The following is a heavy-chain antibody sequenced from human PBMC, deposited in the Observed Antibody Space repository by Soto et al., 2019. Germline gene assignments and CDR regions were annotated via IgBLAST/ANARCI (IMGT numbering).Heavy chain of an antibody. J-gene: IGHJ4*02. CDR3: AKGRETSTSAKFSFDY. D-gene: IGHD2-2*01. Sequence: QVQLVESGGGLVQSGGSLRLSCAASGFTISDYYMTWIRQAPGKGLEWVSYISSVGTTTYYAESVKGRFSISMDDATNSLYLQMNSLTAEDTAVYYCAKGRETSTSAKFSFDYWGPGTLVTVSS. CDR2: ISSVGTTT. CDR1: GFTISDYY. V-gene: IGHV3-11*01.